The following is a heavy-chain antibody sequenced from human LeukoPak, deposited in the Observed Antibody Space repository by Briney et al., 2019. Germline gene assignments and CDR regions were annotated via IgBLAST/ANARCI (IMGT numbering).Heavy chain of an antibody. CDR3: ARVARRGYCSGGSCSYYYFDY. CDR1: GYTFTGYY. V-gene: IGHV1-2*06. D-gene: IGHD2-15*01. J-gene: IGHJ4*02. CDR2: INPNSGGT. Sequence: ASVKVSCKAFGYTFTGYYMHWGRQAPGQGLEWMGRINPNSGGTNYAQKFQGRVTMTRDTSISTAYMELSRLRSDDTAVCYCARVARRGYCSGGSCSYYYFDYWGQGTLVTVSS.